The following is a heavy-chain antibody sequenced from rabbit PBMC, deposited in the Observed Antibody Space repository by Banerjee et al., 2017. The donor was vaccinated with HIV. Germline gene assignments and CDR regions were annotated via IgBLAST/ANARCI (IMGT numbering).Heavy chain of an antibody. CDR1: GFSFSNVYN. D-gene: IGHD4-1*01. Sequence: QSLEESGGDLVKPGASLTLTCTASGFSFSNVYNMCWVRQAPGKGLEWIACIGAGSGGATAYASWAKGRFTISKTSSTTVTLQMTSLTAADTATYFCARDLAGVTGWNFNLWGPGTLVTVS. J-gene: IGHJ4*01. V-gene: IGHV1S40*01. CDR2: IGAGSGGAT. CDR3: ARDLAGVTGWNFNL.